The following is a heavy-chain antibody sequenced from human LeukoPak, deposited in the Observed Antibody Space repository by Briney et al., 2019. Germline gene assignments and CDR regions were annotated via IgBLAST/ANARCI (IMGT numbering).Heavy chain of an antibody. J-gene: IGHJ3*02. CDR1: GFTFSSYD. Sequence: GRSMRLSCAASGFTFSSYDMHWVRQAPGKGLEWVTFVRFDGSDKKYADSVKGRFTISRDNSKNTLSLQMISLRAEDTAVYYCAKSLYPDAFDIWGQGTMVTVS. CDR2: VRFDGSDK. D-gene: IGHD2-8*01. CDR3: AKSLYPDAFDI. V-gene: IGHV3-30*02.